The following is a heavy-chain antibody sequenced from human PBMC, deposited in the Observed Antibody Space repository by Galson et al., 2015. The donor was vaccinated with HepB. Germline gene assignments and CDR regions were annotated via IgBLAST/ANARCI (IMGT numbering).Heavy chain of an antibody. CDR2: INPNSGGT. J-gene: IGHJ5*02. V-gene: IGHV1-2*02. Sequence: FIGYYIHWVRQAPGQGLEWMGWINPNSGGTKYAQKFQGRVTVTRDTSISTAHMELSRLTSDDTAVYYCARTEGYCSGGSCANWFDPWGQGTLVTVSS. CDR3: ARTEGYCSGGSCANWFDP. CDR1: FIGYY. D-gene: IGHD2-15*01.